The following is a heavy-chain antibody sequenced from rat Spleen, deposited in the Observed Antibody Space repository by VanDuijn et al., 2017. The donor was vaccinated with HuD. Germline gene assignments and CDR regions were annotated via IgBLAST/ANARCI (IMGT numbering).Heavy chain of an antibody. CDR1: GFSLTSYG. CDR3: TSVTIAAISPSG. V-gene: IGHV2-13*01. J-gene: IGHJ2*01. CDR2: IWGDGST. Sequence: QVQLKESGPGLVQPSQTLSLTCTVSGFSLTSYGVSWVRQPPGKGLEWMGGIWGDGSTNYNSALKSRLSISRDTSKSQVFLKMNSLQTEDTAIYFCTSVTIAAISPSGWGQGVMVTVSS. D-gene: IGHD1-2*01.